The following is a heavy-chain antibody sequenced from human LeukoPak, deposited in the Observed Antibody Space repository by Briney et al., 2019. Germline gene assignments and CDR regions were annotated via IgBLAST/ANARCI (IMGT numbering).Heavy chain of an antibody. Sequence: GGSLRLSCAASGFTFSSYVMHWVRQAPGKGLEWVAVLWYDGSNKYYADSVKGRFTISRDNSKNTLYLQMHSLRAEDTAVYYCARVDCSGGSCYEAPFDYWGQGTLVTVSS. V-gene: IGHV3-33*01. CDR2: LWYDGSNK. J-gene: IGHJ4*02. CDR3: ARVDCSGGSCYEAPFDY. CDR1: GFTFSSYV. D-gene: IGHD2-15*01.